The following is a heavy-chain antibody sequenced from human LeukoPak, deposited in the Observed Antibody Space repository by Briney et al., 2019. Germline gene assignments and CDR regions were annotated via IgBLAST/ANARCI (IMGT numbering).Heavy chain of an antibody. J-gene: IGHJ2*01. V-gene: IGHV4-34*01. Sequence: SETLSLTCADYGGSFSGYYWSWIRQPPGKGLEWSGEINHSGSPNYNPSVKSRVTISVDTSKNQFSLRLSYVTAADTAVYYCARGSGWYYYGSGRPWYFDLWGRGTLVTVSS. D-gene: IGHD3-10*01. CDR1: GGSFSGYY. CDR2: INHSGSP. CDR3: ARGSGWYYYGSGRPWYFDL.